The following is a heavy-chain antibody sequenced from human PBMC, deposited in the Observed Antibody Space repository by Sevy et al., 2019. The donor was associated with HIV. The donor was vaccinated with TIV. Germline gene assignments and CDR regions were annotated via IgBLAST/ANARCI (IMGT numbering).Heavy chain of an antibody. CDR3: AKDLSGWSDP. D-gene: IGHD1-26*01. Sequence: GGSLRLSCAASGFTLSTFGMRWVRQAPGKGLEWVSSISGSGDNRFYVDSVRGRFTISRDISKNTLYLQLNSLRAEDSAIYYCAKDLSGWSDPWGQGSLVTVSS. V-gene: IGHV3-23*01. J-gene: IGHJ5*02. CDR1: GFTLSTFG. CDR2: ISGSGDNR.